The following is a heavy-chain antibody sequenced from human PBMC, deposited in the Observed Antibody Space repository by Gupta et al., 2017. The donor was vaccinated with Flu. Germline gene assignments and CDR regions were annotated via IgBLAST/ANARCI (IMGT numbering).Heavy chain of an antibody. V-gene: IGHV3-48*02. CDR2: ISSSSSTI. D-gene: IGHD3-22*01. Sequence: EVQLVESGGGLVQPGGSLRLSCSASGFTFSSYSMNWVRQAPGKGLEWVSYISSSSSTIYYADSVKGRFTTSRDNAKNSLYLQMNSLRDEDTAVYYCARQYRGGYYYFDYWGQGTLVTVSS. J-gene: IGHJ4*02. CDR1: GFTFSSYS. CDR3: ARQYRGGYYYFDY.